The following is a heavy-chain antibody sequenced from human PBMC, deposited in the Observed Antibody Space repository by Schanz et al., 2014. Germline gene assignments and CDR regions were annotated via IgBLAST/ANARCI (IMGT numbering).Heavy chain of an antibody. Sequence: EVQLLESGGGLVQPGGSLRLSCAASGFTFGDYAMTWVRQAPGKGLEWVSAINTGVNTYYADSVRGRFTMSRDNSKNTLYLQMNSQRAGDAAVDYCARGLIAAAGGAFDYWGQGTLVAVSA. V-gene: IGHV3-23*01. J-gene: IGHJ4*02. CDR3: ARGLIAAAGGAFDY. CDR2: INTGVNT. D-gene: IGHD6-13*01. CDR1: GFTFGDYA.